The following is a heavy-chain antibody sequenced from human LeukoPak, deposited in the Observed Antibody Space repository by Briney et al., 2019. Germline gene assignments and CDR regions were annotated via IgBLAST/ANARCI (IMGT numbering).Heavy chain of an antibody. CDR3: ARSVSGNYMDV. D-gene: IGHD1-26*01. V-gene: IGHV3-53*01. CDR1: GFIVSSNY. J-gene: IGHJ6*03. Sequence: GGSLRLSCAASGFIVSSNYMSWVRQAPGKGLEWVSIIYSGGSTYYADSVKGRFIISRDNSKNTLYLRMNSLRAEDTAVYFCARSVSGNYMDVWGKGTTVTISS. CDR2: IYSGGST.